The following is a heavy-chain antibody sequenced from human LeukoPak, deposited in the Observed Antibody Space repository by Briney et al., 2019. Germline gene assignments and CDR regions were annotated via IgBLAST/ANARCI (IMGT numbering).Heavy chain of an antibody. CDR2: IYYSGTT. CDR1: GGSISSYY. J-gene: IGHJ4*01. Sequence: KPSETLSLTCTVSGGSISSYYWSWIRQPPGKGLEWIGYIYYSGTTNYNPSLKSRVTISVDTSKNQFSLKLSSVTAADTAVYYCARLQVGATEGSYFDYWGQEPWSPSPQ. D-gene: IGHD1-26*01. V-gene: IGHV4-59*01. CDR3: ARLQVGATEGSYFDY.